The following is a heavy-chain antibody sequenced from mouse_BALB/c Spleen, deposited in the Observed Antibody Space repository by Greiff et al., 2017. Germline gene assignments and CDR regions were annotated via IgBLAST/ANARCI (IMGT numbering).Heavy chain of an antibody. CDR2: IDPANGNT. Sequence: EVQLQQSGAELVKPGASVKLSCTASGFNIKDTYMHWVKQRPEQGLEWIGRIDPANGNTKYDPKFQGKATITADTSSNTAYLQLSSLTSEDTAVYYCARDYYGSSGNFDYWGQGTTLTVPS. V-gene: IGHV14-3*02. CDR3: ARDYYGSSGNFDY. D-gene: IGHD1-1*01. CDR1: GFNIKDTY. J-gene: IGHJ2*01.